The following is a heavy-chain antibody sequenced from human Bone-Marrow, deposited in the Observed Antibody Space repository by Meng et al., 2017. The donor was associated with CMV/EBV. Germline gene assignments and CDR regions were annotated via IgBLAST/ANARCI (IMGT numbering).Heavy chain of an antibody. V-gene: IGHV3-21*01. Sequence: GESLKISCAASGFTCSSYSMNWVRQAPGKGLEWVSSISSSSSYIYYADSVKGRFTISRDNAKNSLYLQMNSLRAEDTAVYYCATAYRNYYDSSGYKRRGDYWGQGTLVTVSS. CDR3: ATAYRNYYDSSGYKRRGDY. D-gene: IGHD3-22*01. CDR1: GFTCSSYS. CDR2: ISSSSSYI. J-gene: IGHJ4*02.